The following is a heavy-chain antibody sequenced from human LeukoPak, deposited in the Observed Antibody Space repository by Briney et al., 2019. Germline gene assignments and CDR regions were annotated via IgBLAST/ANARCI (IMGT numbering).Heavy chain of an antibody. D-gene: IGHD6-19*01. CDR3: AREGDGGWGDFDY. V-gene: IGHV3-72*01. J-gene: IGHJ4*02. CDR2: TRNKASSYTA. CDR1: GFTFSDHY. Sequence: PGGSLRLSCAGSGFTFSDHYMDWVRQAPGKGLEWVGRTRNKASSYTAEYAASVRGRFTISRDDSKNSLYLQMNSLKTEDTAMYYCAREGDGGWGDFDYWGQGTLVTVSS.